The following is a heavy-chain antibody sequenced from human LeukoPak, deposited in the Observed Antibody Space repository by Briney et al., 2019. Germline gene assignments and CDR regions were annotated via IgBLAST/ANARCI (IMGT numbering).Heavy chain of an antibody. V-gene: IGHV3-66*01. Sequence: GGSLRLSCAASGFTFSSYWMSWVRQTPGKGLEWVSVMYSGGTTYYADSVKGRFTISRDSSKNTVNLQMNSLRAEDTAVYYCARDRRDGYCLGHWGQGTLVTVSS. CDR3: ARDRRDGYCLGH. CDR2: MYSGGTT. D-gene: IGHD2-2*03. J-gene: IGHJ4*02. CDR1: GFTFSSYW.